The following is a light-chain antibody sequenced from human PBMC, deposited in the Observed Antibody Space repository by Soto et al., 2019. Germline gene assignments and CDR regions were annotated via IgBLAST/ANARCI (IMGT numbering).Light chain of an antibody. J-gene: IGKJ5*01. V-gene: IGKV3D-11*01. CDR2: DTS. Sequence: EIVLTQSPATLSLSPGERATVSCRASQGVSTYLSWYQHKPGQTPRLLIYDTSTRATGVPTRFSGSRSGAEFTLTINSLQPEDFATYYCQQLNSYPITFGQGTRLEIK. CDR3: QQLNSYPIT. CDR1: QGVSTY.